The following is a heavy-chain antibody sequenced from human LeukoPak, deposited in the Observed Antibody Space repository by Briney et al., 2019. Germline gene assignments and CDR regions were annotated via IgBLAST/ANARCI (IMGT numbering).Heavy chain of an antibody. Sequence: GGSLRLSCAASGFTFSSYAMSWVRQAPGKGLEWVSAISGSGGSTYYADSVKGRFTISRDNSKNTLYLQMNSLRAEDTAVYYCAKHLPLRGVIITIEPSGAFDIWGQGTMVTVSS. CDR1: GFTFSSYA. D-gene: IGHD3-10*01. J-gene: IGHJ3*02. CDR2: ISGSGGST. CDR3: AKHLPLRGVIITIEPSGAFDI. V-gene: IGHV3-23*01.